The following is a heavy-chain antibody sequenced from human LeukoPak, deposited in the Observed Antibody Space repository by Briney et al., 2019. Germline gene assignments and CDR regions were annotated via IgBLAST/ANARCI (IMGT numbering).Heavy chain of an antibody. CDR1: GFSLSIPGAG. CDR3: AHFVHYYDNSRFFDY. V-gene: IGHV2-5*02. CDR2: IYWDDDI. J-gene: IGHJ4*02. D-gene: IGHD3-22*01. Sequence: SGPTLVQPTQTLTLTCTFSGFSLSIPGAGVGWIRQPPGKALEWLALIYWDDDIRHSPSLKSRLTITKDTPKNQVVLTMTDMDPVDTATYYCAHFVHYYDNSRFFDYWGQGTLVTVS.